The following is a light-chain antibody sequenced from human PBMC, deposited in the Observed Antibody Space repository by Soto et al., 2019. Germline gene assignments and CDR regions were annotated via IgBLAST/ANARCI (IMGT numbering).Light chain of an antibody. J-gene: IGKJ1*01. V-gene: IGKV3-15*01. CDR1: QSVGSN. Sequence: EIVMTQSPATLSVSPGERATLSCRASQSVGSNLAWYQQKPGQAPRLLIYAASTRATGIPARFSGSGSGTEFTLTITSLQSEDFAVYYCQQDNNWPRTFGQGTKVEIK. CDR3: QQDNNWPRT. CDR2: AAS.